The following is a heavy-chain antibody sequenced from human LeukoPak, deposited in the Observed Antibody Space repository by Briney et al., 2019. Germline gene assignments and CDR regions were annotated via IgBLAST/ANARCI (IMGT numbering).Heavy chain of an antibody. CDR3: ARSDREYYDILTGYGYYYYMDV. Sequence: SETLSLTCTVSGGSISSYYWSWIRQPPGKGLEWSGYIYYSGSTNYNPSLKSRVTISVDTSKNQFSLRLSSVTAADTAVYYCARSDREYYDILTGYGYYYYMDVWGKGTTVTISS. J-gene: IGHJ6*03. V-gene: IGHV4-59*01. D-gene: IGHD3-9*01. CDR1: GGSISSYY. CDR2: IYYSGST.